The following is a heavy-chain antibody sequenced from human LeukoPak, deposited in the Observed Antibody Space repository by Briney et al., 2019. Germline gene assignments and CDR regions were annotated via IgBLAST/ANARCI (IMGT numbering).Heavy chain of an antibody. D-gene: IGHD5-12*01. CDR1: GFTFSTHG. CDR3: ARDIGNSGFNLDY. CDR2: IWHDGGRK. J-gene: IGHJ4*02. Sequence: GSLRLSCVVSGFTFSTHGFHWVRQAPGKGLEWVSVIWHDGGRKEYADSVRGRLTISRDNSNLYLQMNSLRAEDTAIYYCARDIGNSGFNLDYWGQGTPVTVSS. V-gene: IGHV3-33*01.